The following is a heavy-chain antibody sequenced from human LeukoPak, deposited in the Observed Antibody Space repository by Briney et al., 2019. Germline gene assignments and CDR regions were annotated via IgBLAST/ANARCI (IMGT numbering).Heavy chain of an antibody. CDR2: INPSGGST. V-gene: IGHV1-46*01. CDR3: ARSGYSSSWSVDY. D-gene: IGHD6-13*01. Sequence: AASVKVSCKASGYTFTSYCIHWVRQAPGQGLEWMGLINPSGGSTNYAQKFQGRVTMTTDTSTSTAYMELRSLRSDDTAVYYCARSGYSSSWSVDYWGQGTLVTVSS. CDR1: GYTFTSYC. J-gene: IGHJ4*02.